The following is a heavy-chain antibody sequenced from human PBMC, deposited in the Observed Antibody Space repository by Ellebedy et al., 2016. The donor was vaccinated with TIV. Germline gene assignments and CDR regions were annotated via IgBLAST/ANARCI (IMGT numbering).Heavy chain of an antibody. J-gene: IGHJ4*02. CDR3: ASFTFGGVIDY. CDR2: INPDSGGT. CDR1: GYTFTANY. Sequence: GASVKVSCKASGYTFTANYVHWVRQAPGQSLEWMGWINPDSGGTNFAQKFQGRVIMTRDTSISTAYMDLSRLKSDDTAVYYCASFTFGGVIDYWGQGALVTVSS. D-gene: IGHD3-16*02. V-gene: IGHV1-2*02.